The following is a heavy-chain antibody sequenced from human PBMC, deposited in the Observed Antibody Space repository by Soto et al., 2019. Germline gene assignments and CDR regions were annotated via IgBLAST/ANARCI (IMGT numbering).Heavy chain of an antibody. CDR3: ARLRVTTVDY. V-gene: IGHV4-30-2*01. CDR2: IYHSGST. J-gene: IGHJ4*02. Sequence: TLSLPCAVSGGSLSSGCYSWSWIRQPPGKGLEWIGYIYHSGSTYYNPSLKSRVTISLDRSKNQFSLKLSAVTAADTAVYYCARLRVTTVDYWGQGTLGTVSS. D-gene: IGHD4-17*01. CDR1: GGSLSSGCYS.